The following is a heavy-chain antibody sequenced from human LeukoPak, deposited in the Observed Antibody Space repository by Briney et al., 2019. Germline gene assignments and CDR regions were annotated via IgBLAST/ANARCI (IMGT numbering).Heavy chain of an antibody. J-gene: IGHJ3*02. CDR3: AREVGGSAFDI. CDR1: GFTVSSNY. Sequence: GGSLRLSCAASGFTVSSNYMSWVRQAPGKGPEWVSIIYSGGGTYYADSVKGRFTISRHNSKNTLYLQMNSLRAEDTAVYYCAREVGGSAFDIWGQGTMVTVSS. CDR2: IYSGGGT. V-gene: IGHV3-53*04. D-gene: IGHD3-16*01.